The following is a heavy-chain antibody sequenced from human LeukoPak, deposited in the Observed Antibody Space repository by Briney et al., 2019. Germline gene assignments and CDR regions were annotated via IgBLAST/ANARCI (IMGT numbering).Heavy chain of an antibody. V-gene: IGHV1-46*01. Sequence: ASVKVSFKASGYTFTNYYMHWVRQAPGQGLEWMGLINPTGTGTNYAQKFRGRVTLTRDTSTTTVYVELSSLRSEDTAVYYCAREESGGYFDYWGQGTLVTVSS. CDR2: INPTGTGT. D-gene: IGHD2-8*02. J-gene: IGHJ4*02. CDR1: GYTFTNYY. CDR3: AREESGGYFDY.